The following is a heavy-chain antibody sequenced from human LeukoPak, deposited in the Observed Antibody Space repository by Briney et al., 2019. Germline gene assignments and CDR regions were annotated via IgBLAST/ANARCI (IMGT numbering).Heavy chain of an antibody. J-gene: IGHJ4*02. CDR3: TTDRVYYILTGYSRYFDY. V-gene: IGHV3-15*01. D-gene: IGHD3-9*01. CDR1: GFTFSKAW. Sequence: GGSLRLSCASSGFTFSKAWMIWVRQAPGKGLEWVGRIKSKTDGGTTDYAAPVKGRFTISRDDSKNTLYLDMNRLKTEDTAVYYCTTDRVYYILTGYSRYFDYWGQGTLVTVSS. CDR2: IKSKTDGGTT.